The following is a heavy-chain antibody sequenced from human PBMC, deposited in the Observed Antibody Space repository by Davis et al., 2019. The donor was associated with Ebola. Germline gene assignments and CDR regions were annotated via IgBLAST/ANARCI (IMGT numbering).Heavy chain of an antibody. Sequence: GESLKISCKASGYTFTSYGISWVRQAPGQGLEWMGWISAYNGNTNYAQKLQGRVTMTTDTSTSTAYMELSRLRSDDTAVYYCARERLLYYYGSGSYSHYYYGMDVWGQGTTVTVSS. D-gene: IGHD3-10*01. CDR3: ARERLLYYYGSGSYSHYYYGMDV. J-gene: IGHJ6*02. CDR2: ISAYNGNT. V-gene: IGHV1-18*01. CDR1: GYTFTSYG.